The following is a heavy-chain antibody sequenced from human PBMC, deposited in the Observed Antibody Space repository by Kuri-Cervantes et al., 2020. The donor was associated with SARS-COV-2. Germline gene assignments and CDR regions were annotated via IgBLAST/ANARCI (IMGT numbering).Heavy chain of an antibody. V-gene: IGHV3-48*04. CDR1: GFTFDDYG. J-gene: IGHJ4*02. Sequence: GESLKISCAASGFTFDDYGMSWVRQAPGKGLEWVSYISSSGSTIYYADSVKGRFTISRDNAKNMLFLQMNSLRAEDTAVYYCVRDGDHWNFDYWGQGTLVTVSS. CDR3: VRDGDHWNFDY. D-gene: IGHD1-1*01. CDR2: ISSSGSTI.